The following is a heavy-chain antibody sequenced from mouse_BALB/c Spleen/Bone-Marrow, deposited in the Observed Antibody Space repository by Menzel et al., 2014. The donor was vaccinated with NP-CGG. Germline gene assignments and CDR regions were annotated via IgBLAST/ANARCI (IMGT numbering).Heavy chain of an antibody. CDR1: GYTFTSYW. D-gene: IGHD2-3*01. CDR2: IVPSDSET. V-gene: IGHV1-69*02. CDR3: ERVLGDGYYYAMDH. Sequence: QVQLTESGAELVKPGAPVTLSCKASGYTFTSYWLHWVQQRPGRGLEWIGRIVPSDSETHYNQKFKAKAALTVDTSSSTDYIQLSMRTSEDSAVHDCERVLGDGYYYAMDHWAQGTPVTGPS. J-gene: IGHJ4*01.